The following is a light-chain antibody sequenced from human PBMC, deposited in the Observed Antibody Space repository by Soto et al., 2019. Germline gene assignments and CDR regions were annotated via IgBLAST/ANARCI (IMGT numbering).Light chain of an antibody. CDR3: QQLNTYPIT. J-gene: IGKJ5*01. Sequence: DIQLTQSPSFLSASVGDRVTITCRASQGISSDLAWYQQKPGKAPKLLIYAASTLQSGVPSRFSGSRSGTEFTLTISSLQPEDFATYYCQQLNTYPITFCQGTRLEIK. CDR2: AAS. CDR1: QGISSD. V-gene: IGKV1-9*01.